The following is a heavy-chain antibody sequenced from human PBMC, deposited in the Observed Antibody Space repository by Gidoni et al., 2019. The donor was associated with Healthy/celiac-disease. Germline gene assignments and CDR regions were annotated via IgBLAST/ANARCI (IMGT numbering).Heavy chain of an antibody. J-gene: IGHJ6*02. CDR1: GGSISSYY. V-gene: IGHV4-59*01. Sequence: QVQLQESGPGLVKPSETLSLTCTVSGGSISSYYWRWIRQPPGKGLEWIGYIYYSGSTNYNPSLKSRVTISVDTSKNQFSLKLSSVTAADTAVYYCARGGEGYSYGYNYYYYGMDVWGQGTTVTVSS. D-gene: IGHD5-18*01. CDR3: ARGGEGYSYGYNYYYYGMDV. CDR2: IYYSGST.